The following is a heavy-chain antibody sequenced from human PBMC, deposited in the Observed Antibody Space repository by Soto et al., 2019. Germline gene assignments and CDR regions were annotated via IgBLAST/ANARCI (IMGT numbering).Heavy chain of an antibody. CDR2: INTDNGDT. J-gene: IGHJ5*02. Sequence: QVPLVQSGAEVKRPGASVKVSCKASGYAFTSYSVHWLRQAPRQRLEWMGWINTDNGDTQYSQNLQGRVTFTRDTFASTAYMELSSLQSDDTAVYYCAREPYTSENWFDPWGQGTLVTVSS. CDR3: AREPYTSENWFDP. D-gene: IGHD1-1*01. V-gene: IGHV1-3*04. CDR1: GYAFTSYS.